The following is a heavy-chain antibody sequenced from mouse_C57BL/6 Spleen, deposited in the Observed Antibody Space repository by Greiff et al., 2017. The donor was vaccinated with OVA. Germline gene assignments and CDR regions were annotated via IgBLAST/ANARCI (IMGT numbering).Heavy chain of an antibody. V-gene: IGHV1-64*01. CDR2: IHPNSGST. J-gene: IGHJ4*01. CDR1: GYTFTSYW. CDR3: ARGLYYGSSHYYAMDY. Sequence: QVQLKQPGAELVKPGASVKLSCKASGYTFTSYWMHWVKQRPGQGLEWIGMIHPNSGSTNYNEKFKSKATLTVDKSSSTAYMQLSSLTSEDSAVYYCARGLYYGSSHYYAMDYWGQGTSVTVSS. D-gene: IGHD1-1*01.